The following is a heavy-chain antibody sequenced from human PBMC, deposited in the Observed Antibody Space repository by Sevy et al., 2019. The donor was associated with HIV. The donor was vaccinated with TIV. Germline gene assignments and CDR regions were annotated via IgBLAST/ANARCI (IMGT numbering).Heavy chain of an antibody. Sequence: GGSLRLSCTASGFTFDKYAMHWVRQAPGKGLEWVSGITWNSVILGYADSVKGRFTISRVNARNSLYLEMKSLRAEDTALYYCAKSSFLPAAGNAYYFDYWGQGTLVTVSS. V-gene: IGHV3-9*01. J-gene: IGHJ4*02. CDR2: ITWNSVIL. CDR1: GFTFDKYA. D-gene: IGHD6-25*01. CDR3: AKSSFLPAAGNAYYFDY.